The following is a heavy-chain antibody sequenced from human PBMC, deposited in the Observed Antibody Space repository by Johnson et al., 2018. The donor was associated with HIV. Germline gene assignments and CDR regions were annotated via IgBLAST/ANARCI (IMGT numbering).Heavy chain of an antibody. V-gene: IGHV3-66*01. CDR2: IYSGGSTI. CDR3: ARDRLWFGESDAFDI. Sequence: VQLVESGGGVVQPGGSLRLSCAASGFTVSSNYMSWVRQAPGKGLEWVSVIYSGGSTIYYADSVKGRFTISRDNAKNSLYLQMNSLRAEDTAVYYCARDRLWFGESDAFDIWGQGTMVTVSS. CDR1: GFTVSSNY. D-gene: IGHD3-10*01. J-gene: IGHJ3*02.